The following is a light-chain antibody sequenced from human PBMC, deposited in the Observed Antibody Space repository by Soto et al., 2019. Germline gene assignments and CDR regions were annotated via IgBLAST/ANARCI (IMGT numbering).Light chain of an antibody. J-gene: IGKJ1*01. V-gene: IGKV3-20*01. CDR3: QQYGSSGT. CDR2: GAS. CDR1: QGIGDT. Sequence: QSPPTLSVSTGEGATLSSRASQGIGDTLAWYQHKPGQTPRLLIYGASNRATGIPDRFSGSGSGTDFTLTISRLEPEDFAVYYCQQYGSSGTFGQGTKVDIK.